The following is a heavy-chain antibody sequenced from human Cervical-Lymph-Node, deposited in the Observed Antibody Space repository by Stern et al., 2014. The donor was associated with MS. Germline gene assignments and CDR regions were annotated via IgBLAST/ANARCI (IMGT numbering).Heavy chain of an antibody. CDR1: GGAVSSGDRY. V-gene: IGHV4-31*03. CDR3: ARVTEFLRFFYPDY. J-gene: IGHJ4*02. D-gene: IGHD3-3*01. Sequence: ESGPGLVKPSQTLSLTCTVSGGAVSSGDRYWSWIRQHPGKGLEWIGYISYSGNTYYNPSLESRVTISMDRSKNQFSLKLRSVTAADTAVYYCARVTEFLRFFYPDYWGQGTRVTVSS. CDR2: ISYSGNT.